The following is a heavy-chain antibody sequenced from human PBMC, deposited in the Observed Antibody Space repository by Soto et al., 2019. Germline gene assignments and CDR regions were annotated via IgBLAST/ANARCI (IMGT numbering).Heavy chain of an antibody. Sequence: LRLSCAASGFTFSSYGMHWVRQAPGKGLEWVAVISYDGSNKYYADSVKGRFTISRDNSKNTLYLQVNSLRAEDTAVYYCARGDMIAAHGFDLWGQGTKVT. V-gene: IGHV3-30*03. CDR3: ARGDMIAAHGFDL. CDR2: ISYDGSNK. J-gene: IGHJ3*01. CDR1: GFTFSSYG. D-gene: IGHD3-16*01.